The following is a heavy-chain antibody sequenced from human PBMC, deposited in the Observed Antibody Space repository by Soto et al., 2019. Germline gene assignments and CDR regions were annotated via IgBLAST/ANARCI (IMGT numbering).Heavy chain of an antibody. CDR2: ISYDGSNK. Sequence: GGSLRLSCAASGFTFSSYAMHWVRQAPGKGLEWVAVISYDGSNKYYADSVKGRFTISRDNSKNTLYLQMNSLRAEDTAVYYCARDPSRPFGLKVYARSLQDYFDGMDVWGQGTTVTVSS. D-gene: IGHD2-8*01. J-gene: IGHJ6*02. CDR3: ARDPSRPFGLKVYARSLQDYFDGMDV. CDR1: GFTFSSYA. V-gene: IGHV3-30-3*01.